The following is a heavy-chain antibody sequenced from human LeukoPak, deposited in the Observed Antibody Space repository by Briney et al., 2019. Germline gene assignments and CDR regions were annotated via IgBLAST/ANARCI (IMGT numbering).Heavy chain of an antibody. J-gene: IGHJ4*02. D-gene: IGHD5-12*01. Sequence: GGSLRLSCAASGFTFSPYWMHWVRPAPGKGLVWVSRINTDESDIAYAASVKGRFTISRDNAENTLYLQMNSLRAEDTAVYYCVRQATNKPIDYWGRGTLVTVSS. CDR1: GFTFSPYW. V-gene: IGHV3-74*01. CDR2: INTDESDI. CDR3: VRQATNKPIDY.